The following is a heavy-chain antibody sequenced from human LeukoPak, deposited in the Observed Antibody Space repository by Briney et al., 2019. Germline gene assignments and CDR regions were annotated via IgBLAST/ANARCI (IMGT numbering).Heavy chain of an antibody. J-gene: IGHJ4*02. V-gene: IGHV3-21*01. Sequence: PGGSLRLPCAASGFTFSSYSMNWVRQAPGKGLEWVSSISSSSSYIYYADSVKGRFTISRDNAKNSLYLQMNSLRAEDTAVYYCARDRLLAPGATGYWGQGTLVTVSS. D-gene: IGHD1-26*01. CDR1: GFTFSSYS. CDR3: ARDRLLAPGATGY. CDR2: ISSSSSYI.